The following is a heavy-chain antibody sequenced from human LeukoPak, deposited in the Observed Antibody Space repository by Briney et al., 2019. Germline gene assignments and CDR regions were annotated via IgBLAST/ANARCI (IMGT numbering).Heavy chain of an antibody. CDR1: GGSISSYY. CDR2: IYTSGNT. J-gene: IGHJ4*02. Sequence: SETLSLTCTVSGGSISSYYWSWVRQPAGKGLVWIGRIYTSGNTNYNPSLKGRVTMSVDTSKNQFSLNLSSVTAADTAVYYCARGPSGVAVAPQLYDYWGQGTLVTVSS. D-gene: IGHD6-19*01. V-gene: IGHV4-4*07. CDR3: ARGPSGVAVAPQLYDY.